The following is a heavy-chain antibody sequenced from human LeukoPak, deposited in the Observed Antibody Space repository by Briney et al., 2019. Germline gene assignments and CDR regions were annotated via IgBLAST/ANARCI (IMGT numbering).Heavy chain of an antibody. D-gene: IGHD2-2*01. J-gene: IGHJ6*04. CDR2: IVVGSGNT. Sequence: GTSVKVSCKASGFTFTSSAMQWVRQARGQRLEWIGWIVVGSGNTNYAQKFQERVTITRDMSTSTAYMELSRLRSDDTAVYYCAREYYYRAAPTSCFLDVWGKGTTVTISS. CDR3: AREYYYRAAPTSCFLDV. V-gene: IGHV1-58*02. CDR1: GFTFTSSA.